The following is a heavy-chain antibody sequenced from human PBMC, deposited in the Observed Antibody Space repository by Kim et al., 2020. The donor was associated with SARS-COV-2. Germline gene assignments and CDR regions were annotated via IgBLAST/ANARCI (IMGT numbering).Heavy chain of an antibody. J-gene: IGHJ5*02. CDR1: GFTFSSYS. CDR2: ISYDGSNK. CDR3: ARDTSRA. Sequence: GGSLRLSCAASGFTFSSYSMHWVRQAPGKGLEWLSGISYDGSNKYYADSVEGRFTISRDNSKNTLYLQMNSLRDEDTAVYYCARDTSRAWGQGTRVSVSS. V-gene: IGHV3-30*04.